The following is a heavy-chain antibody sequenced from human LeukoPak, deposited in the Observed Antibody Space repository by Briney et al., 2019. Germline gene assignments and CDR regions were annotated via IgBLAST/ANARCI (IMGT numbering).Heavy chain of an antibody. Sequence: GGSLRLSCAASGFTFSSYAMSWVRQAPGKGLEWVSALSGGGGSTYYADSVKGRFTISRDNSKNTLFLQMNSLRAEDTAVYYCAKSPPFGSSRYYHYYYMDAWGKGTTVTVSS. V-gene: IGHV3-23*01. CDR1: GFTFSSYA. CDR3: AKSPPFGSSRYYHYYYMDA. J-gene: IGHJ6*03. D-gene: IGHD2-2*01. CDR2: LSGGGGST.